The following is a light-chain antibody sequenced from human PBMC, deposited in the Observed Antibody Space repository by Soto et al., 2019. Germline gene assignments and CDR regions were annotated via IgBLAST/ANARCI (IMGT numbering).Light chain of an antibody. Sequence: IVLTQSPCTLSSSPGERATLSCRASQSVRGGFLAWYQHKPGQPNRLLIYGASTRATDIPDRFSGSESGTDFTLTINRLEPEDFAVYYCQQYVTSPSTFGQGTKLEIK. CDR1: QSVRGGF. J-gene: IGKJ2*02. CDR2: GAS. CDR3: QQYVTSPST. V-gene: IGKV3-20*01.